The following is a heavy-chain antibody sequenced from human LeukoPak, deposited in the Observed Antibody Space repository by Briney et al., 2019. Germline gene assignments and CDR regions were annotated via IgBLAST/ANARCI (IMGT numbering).Heavy chain of an antibody. Sequence: GGSLRLSCAASGFTFSSYAMHWVRQAPGKGLEYVSAISSNGGSTYYANSVKGRFTISRDNSKNTLYLQMGSLRAEDMAVYYCARDPRRDIVATTSDYWGQGTLVTVSS. CDR1: GFTFSSYA. J-gene: IGHJ4*02. V-gene: IGHV3-64*01. D-gene: IGHD5-12*01. CDR3: ARDPRRDIVATTSDY. CDR2: ISSNGGST.